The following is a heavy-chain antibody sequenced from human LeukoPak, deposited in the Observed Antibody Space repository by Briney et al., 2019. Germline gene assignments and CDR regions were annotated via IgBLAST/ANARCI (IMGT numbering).Heavy chain of an antibody. CDR1: GYTFTSNY. D-gene: IGHD2-8*01. CDR2: INPSGGTT. V-gene: IGHV1-46*01. CDR3: ARQRGGQYEDGFDI. Sequence: GASVKVSCKAFGYTFTSNYMHWVRQAPGQGLEWMGIINPSGGTTIYAQRFQGRVTMTRDTSTSTVYMELSSLRYEDTAVYYCARQRGGQYEDGFDIWGQRTMVTVSS. J-gene: IGHJ3*02.